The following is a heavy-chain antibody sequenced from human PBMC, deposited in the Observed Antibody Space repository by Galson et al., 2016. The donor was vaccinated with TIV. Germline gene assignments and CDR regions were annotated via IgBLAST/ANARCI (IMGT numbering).Heavy chain of an antibody. Sequence: LSLTCSVSGDAMNTGVYSWSWVRQSPGKGLEWIGYVYHSESTYYNPSLKSRVSMSVDRSQKKFSLKLTSVTAADTAVYYCARAFSMRRKYYFDTWGQGALVFVSS. CDR3: ARAFSMRRKYYFDT. D-gene: IGHD2/OR15-2a*01. CDR1: GDAMNTGVYS. CDR2: VYHSEST. J-gene: IGHJ4*02. V-gene: IGHV4-30-2*06.